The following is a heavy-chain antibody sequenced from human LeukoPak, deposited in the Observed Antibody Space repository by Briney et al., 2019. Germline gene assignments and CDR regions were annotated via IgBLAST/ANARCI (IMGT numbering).Heavy chain of an antibody. Sequence: GWSLRLSCAASGFTFSSYWMSWVRQASGKGLEWVANIKQAGSEKYYVDSVNDRFILSRDNAKNSLHLKMNTLRAEDTAVYYCARVWGPKPDMPAINDHFYYYMDVWGKGTTVTVSS. J-gene: IGHJ6*03. CDR2: IKQAGSEK. D-gene: IGHD5-24*01. CDR3: ARVWGPKPDMPAINDHFYYYMDV. V-gene: IGHV3-7*01. CDR1: GFTFSSYW.